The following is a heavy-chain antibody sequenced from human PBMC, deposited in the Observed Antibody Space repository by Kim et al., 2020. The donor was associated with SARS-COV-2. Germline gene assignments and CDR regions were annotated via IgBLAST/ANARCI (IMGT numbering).Heavy chain of an antibody. CDR1: GFTLSSYW. V-gene: IGHV3-74*01. J-gene: IGHJ2*01. D-gene: IGHD6-13*01. CDR2: SNSDGSSR. CDR3: ARRTATAGGYWYFDL. Sequence: GGSLRLSCAASGFTLSSYWMHWVRQAPGNGLVWVSRSNSDGSSRSYADSVKGRFSISRDNAKNTLYLQMVSLRADDTAVYYCARRTATAGGYWYFDLWGRGTLVTVSS.